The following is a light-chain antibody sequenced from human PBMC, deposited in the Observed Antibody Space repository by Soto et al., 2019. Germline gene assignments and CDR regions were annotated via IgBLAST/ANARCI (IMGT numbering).Light chain of an antibody. CDR3: AAWDDSLNGGV. Sequence: QPVLTQPPSASGTPGQSVTISCSGSSSNIGTNTVSWYQQLPGTAPKLLIYSNNERPSGVTDRFSGSKSGTSASLAISGLQSEDEAVYYCAAWDDSLNGGVFGGGTKLTVL. J-gene: IGLJ2*01. V-gene: IGLV1-44*01. CDR2: SNN. CDR1: SSNIGTNT.